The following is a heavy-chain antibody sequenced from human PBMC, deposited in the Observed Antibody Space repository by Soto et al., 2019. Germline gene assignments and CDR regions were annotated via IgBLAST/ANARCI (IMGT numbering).Heavy chain of an antibody. CDR2: ISAYNGNT. D-gene: IGHD1-26*01. CDR3: ARDSELGWELLPPYGMDV. V-gene: IGHV1-18*01. J-gene: IGHJ6*02. Sequence: GASVKVYCEACGYPFTSCGIRWVRQSHGQGLEWMGWISAYNGNTNYAQKLQGRVTMTSDTSTSTAYMELRSLRSDDTAVYYCARDSELGWELLPPYGMDVWGQGTTVTVSS. CDR1: GYPFTSCG.